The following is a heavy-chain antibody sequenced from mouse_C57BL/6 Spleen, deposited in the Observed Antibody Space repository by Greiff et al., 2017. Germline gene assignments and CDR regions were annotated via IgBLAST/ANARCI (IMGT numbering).Heavy chain of an antibody. CDR1: GYTFTDYN. Sequence: VQLKQSGPELVKPGASVKIPCQASGYTFTDYNMDWVKQSHGKSLEWIGDINPNNGGTIYNQKFKGKATLSVDNSSSTAYMELRSLTSEDTAVYYCARTRESYAMDYWGQGTSVTVSS. J-gene: IGHJ4*01. V-gene: IGHV1-18*01. CDR3: ARTRESYAMDY. CDR2: INPNNGGT.